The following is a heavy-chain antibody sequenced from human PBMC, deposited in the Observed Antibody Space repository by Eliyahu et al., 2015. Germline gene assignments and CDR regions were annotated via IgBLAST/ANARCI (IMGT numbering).Heavy chain of an antibody. CDR3: ARHVVRASYHYYGMDV. V-gene: IGHV2-70*04. J-gene: IGHJ6*02. D-gene: IGHD3-10*01. CDR1: VFSLSTIGMR. Sequence: QVTLKESGPALVKPTQTLTLTXTFSVFSLSTIGMRVSWIRQPPGKALEWLARVDWDGDKFYPTSLKTRLTISKDTSKNQVVLRMTNVDPVDTATYYCARHVVRASYHYYGMDVWGQGTTVTVSS. CDR2: VDWDGDK.